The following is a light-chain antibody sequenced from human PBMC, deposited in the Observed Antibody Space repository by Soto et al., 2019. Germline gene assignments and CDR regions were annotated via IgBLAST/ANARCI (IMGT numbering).Light chain of an antibody. Sequence: QSALTQPASVSGSPGQSITISCTGTSSDVGGGNYVSWYQKHPGKAPKLMIYDVTNRPSGLSYRFSGSKSGNTASLTISGLQADDEADYYCSSYTTTYTLIFGGGTKVTVL. CDR3: SSYTTTYTLI. V-gene: IGLV2-14*01. J-gene: IGLJ2*01. CDR1: SSDVGGGNY. CDR2: DVT.